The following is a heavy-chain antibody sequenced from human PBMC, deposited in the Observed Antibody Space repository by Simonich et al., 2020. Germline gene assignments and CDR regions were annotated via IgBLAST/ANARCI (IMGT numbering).Heavy chain of an antibody. V-gene: IGHV4-59*08. CDR2: IYYSGST. D-gene: IGHD1-26*01. J-gene: IGHJ6*02. Sequence: QVQLQESGPGLVKPSETLSLTCTVSGGSISSYYWSWIRQPPGKGLEWIGYIYYSGSTNYNPSLKSRVTRSVDTSKNQFSLKLSSVTAADTAVYYGARSLGYYYYYYGMDVWGQGTTVTVSS. CDR1: GGSISSYY. CDR3: ARSLGYYYYYYGMDV.